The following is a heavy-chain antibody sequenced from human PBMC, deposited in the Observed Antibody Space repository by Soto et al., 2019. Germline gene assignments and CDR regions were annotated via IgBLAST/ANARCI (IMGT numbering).Heavy chain of an antibody. Sequence: SETLSLTCTVSGGSISSGGYYWSWIRQHPGKGLEWIGYIYYSGSTYYNPSLKSRVTISVDTSKNQFSLKLSSVTAADTAVYYCARAPGYCSGGSCSETGFDYWGQGTLVTVSS. CDR3: ARAPGYCSGGSCSETGFDY. V-gene: IGHV4-31*03. CDR2: IYYSGST. D-gene: IGHD2-15*01. J-gene: IGHJ4*02. CDR1: GGSISSGGYY.